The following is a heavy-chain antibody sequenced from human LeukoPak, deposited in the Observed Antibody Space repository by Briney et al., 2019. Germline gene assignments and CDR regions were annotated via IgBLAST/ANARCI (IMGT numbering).Heavy chain of an antibody. Sequence: SETLSLTCAVSGYSISSGYYWVWIRQPPGKGLEWIGSVYHSGSTYSNPSLRSRVTISVDTSKNQFSLKLSSVTAADTAVYYCALTLWLSLQPVFDYWGQGILVTLSS. V-gene: IGHV4-38-2*01. J-gene: IGHJ4*02. CDR2: VYHSGST. CDR1: GYSISSGYY. D-gene: IGHD3-22*01. CDR3: ALTLWLSLQPVFDY.